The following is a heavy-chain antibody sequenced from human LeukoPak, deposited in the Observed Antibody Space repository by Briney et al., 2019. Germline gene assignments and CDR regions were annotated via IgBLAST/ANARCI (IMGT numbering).Heavy chain of an antibody. CDR1: GFTLSIYA. J-gene: IGHJ4*02. Sequence: TGGCLSLSCAASGFTLSIYAMSWVRQAPGGGLGWVSAISGSGGSTYYADSVKGRSTISRDNSKTALYLQMNSLRAEGTAVYYCAKPAVGSRIVGATQGYYFDYWGQGTLVTVSS. V-gene: IGHV3-23*01. CDR2: ISGSGGST. D-gene: IGHD1-26*01. CDR3: AKPAVGSRIVGATQGYYFDY.